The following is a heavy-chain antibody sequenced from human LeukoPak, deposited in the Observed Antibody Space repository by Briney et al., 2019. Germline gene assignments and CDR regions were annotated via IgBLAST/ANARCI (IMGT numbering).Heavy chain of an antibody. CDR3: ARDFGLQFVQTVAFDY. V-gene: IGHV3-21*01. CDR2: IRSSSSYI. D-gene: IGHD5-24*01. J-gene: IGHJ4*02. Sequence: GGSLRLSCAASGFTFSSYSMNWVRQTPGKGLEWVSSIRSSSSYIYYADSVKGRFTISRDNAKNSLYLQMNSLRAEDTAVYYCARDFGLQFVQTVAFDYWGQGTLVTVSS. CDR1: GFTFSSYS.